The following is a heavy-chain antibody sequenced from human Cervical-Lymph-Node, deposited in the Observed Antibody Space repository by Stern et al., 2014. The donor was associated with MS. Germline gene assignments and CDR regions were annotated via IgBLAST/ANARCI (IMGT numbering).Heavy chain of an antibody. V-gene: IGHV7-4-1*02. CDR2: INTNTGNP. Sequence: QVQLVQSGSALKKPGASVKVSCKASGYTFTSHAMNWVRQPPGQGLEWMGRINTNTGNPTHYQCFTGRLVFSLDNPVSTAYLQISSLKAEDTAVYYCASGAMGDFWSGYSYFDYWGQGALVTVSS. D-gene: IGHD3-3*01. CDR3: ASGAMGDFWSGYSYFDY. CDR1: GYTFTSHA. J-gene: IGHJ4*02.